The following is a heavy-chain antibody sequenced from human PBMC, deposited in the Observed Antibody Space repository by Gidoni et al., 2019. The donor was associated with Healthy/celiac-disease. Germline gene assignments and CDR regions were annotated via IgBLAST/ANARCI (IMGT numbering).Heavy chain of an antibody. V-gene: IGHV3-23*01. CDR2: ISGSGGST. Sequence: EVQVLESGGGLVKPGGSLRRCCAASGVTFSSEGMSWVRQAPGEGLEWVSAISGSGGSTYYADSVKGRFTISRDNSKNTLYLQMNSLRAEDTAVYYCAKDGKLRSGDYGLNWFDPWGQGTLVTVSS. J-gene: IGHJ5*02. CDR1: GVTFSSEG. D-gene: IGHD4-17*01. CDR3: AKDGKLRSGDYGLNWFDP.